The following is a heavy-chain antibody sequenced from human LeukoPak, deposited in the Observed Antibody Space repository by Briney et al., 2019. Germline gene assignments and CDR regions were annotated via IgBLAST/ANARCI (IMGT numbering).Heavy chain of an antibody. V-gene: IGHV3-30*03. CDR3: ARSSYGSGSYYPFDY. CDR1: GFTFSNYG. J-gene: IGHJ4*02. CDR2: ISYDGRSE. Sequence: GGSLRLSCAASGFTFSNYGMHWVRQAPGKGLEWVGVISYDGRSEYYADSVKGRFSISRDNPKNTLYLQMNSLRAEDTAVYYCARSSYGSGSYYPFDYWGQGTLVTVSS. D-gene: IGHD3-10*01.